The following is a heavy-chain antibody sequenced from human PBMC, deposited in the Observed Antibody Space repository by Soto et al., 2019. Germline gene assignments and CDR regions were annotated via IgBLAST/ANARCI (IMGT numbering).Heavy chain of an antibody. D-gene: IGHD2-15*01. Sequence: GASVKVSCKASGGTFSSYAISWVRQAPGQGLEWMGGIIPIFGTANYAQKFQGRVTITADESTSTAYMELSSLRSEDTAVYYCARGGRDVYIRSAFDIWGQGTMVTVSS. CDR3: ARGGRDVYIRSAFDI. J-gene: IGHJ3*02. V-gene: IGHV1-69*13. CDR2: IIPIFGTA. CDR1: GGTFSSYA.